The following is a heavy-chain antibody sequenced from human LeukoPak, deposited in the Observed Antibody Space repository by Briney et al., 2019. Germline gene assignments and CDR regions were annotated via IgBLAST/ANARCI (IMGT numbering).Heavy chain of an antibody. V-gene: IGHV4-34*01. CDR1: GESFSAYF. CDR3: GVSTTRATTRTIDY. D-gene: IGHD4-17*01. CDR2: ISRGGST. J-gene: IGHJ4*02. Sequence: SETLSLTCAVYGESFSAYFWTWIRQPPGKGLEWIGEISRGGSTNYSPSLKSRVTISLDTSKNQVSLTLSSVTAADTAMYYWGVSTTRATTRTIDYWGQGTLVTVSS.